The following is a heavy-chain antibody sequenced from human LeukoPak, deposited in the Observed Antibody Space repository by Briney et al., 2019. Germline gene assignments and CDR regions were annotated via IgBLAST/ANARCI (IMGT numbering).Heavy chain of an antibody. CDR3: ARTYYDILTGYYSLYYFDY. J-gene: IGHJ4*02. V-gene: IGHV4-39*01. Sequence: SETLSLTCTVSGGSIGSSTYYWGWIRQPPGKGLEWIGTIYDSGSTYYNPSLKSRVTISVDTSKNQFSLRLSSVTAADTAVYYCARTYYDILTGYYSLYYFDYWGQGTLVTVSS. D-gene: IGHD3-9*01. CDR1: GGSIGSSTYY. CDR2: IYDSGST.